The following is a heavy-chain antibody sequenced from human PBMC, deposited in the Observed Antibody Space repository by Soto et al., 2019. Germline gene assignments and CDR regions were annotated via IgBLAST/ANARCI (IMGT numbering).Heavy chain of an antibody. CDR1: GFTFSSYA. V-gene: IGHV3-23*01. CDR3: ATKTVSSSWFEH. CDR2: ISVSVGST. Sequence: PWGSLRLSCAASGFTFSSYAMSWVRQAPGKGLEWVSAISVSVGSTYYADSVKGRFTISRDNSKNTLYLQMNSLRAEDTAVYYCATKTVSSSWFEHWGQGTMVTVSS. J-gene: IGHJ5*02. D-gene: IGHD4-4*01.